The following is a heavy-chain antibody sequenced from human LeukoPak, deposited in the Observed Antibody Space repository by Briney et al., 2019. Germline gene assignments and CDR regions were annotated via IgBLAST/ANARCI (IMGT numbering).Heavy chain of an antibody. J-gene: IGHJ5*02. CDR2: IYSSGKT. D-gene: IGHD3-22*01. CDR3: ARGLDSGFYQYKGFAP. V-gene: IGHV4-61*02. Sequence: PSETLSLTCTVSGGSINSGNYYWNWLRQPAGQGLQWIGRIYSSGKTNYSPSLQRRVTISLDTSKNQFSLNLNSVTAADTAVYYCARGLDSGFYQYKGFAPWGQGTLVTVSS. CDR1: GGSINSGNYY.